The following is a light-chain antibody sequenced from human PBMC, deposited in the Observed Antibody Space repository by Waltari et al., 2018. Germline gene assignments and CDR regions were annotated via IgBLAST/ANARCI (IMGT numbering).Light chain of an antibody. V-gene: IGKV3-11*01. CDR3: QQRRDWPLT. CDR2: DTS. Sequence: DIVFTQSPAILSLSPGARPSLSCSASQSVTNYLTWYKQKPGQAPRLLIYDTSNRATGIPARFSGSGFGTDFTLTISSLEPEDFAVYYCQQRRDWPLTFGGGTKVEIK. J-gene: IGKJ4*01. CDR1: QSVTNY.